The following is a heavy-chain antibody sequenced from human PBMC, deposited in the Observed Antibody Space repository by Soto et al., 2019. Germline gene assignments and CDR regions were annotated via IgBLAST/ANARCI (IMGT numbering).Heavy chain of an antibody. D-gene: IGHD3-22*01. CDR3: ARGERSYYDSSGYYWFDP. J-gene: IGHJ5*02. V-gene: IGHV4-30-4*02. Sequence: SETLSLTCTVSGGSISSGDYYWSWIRQPPGKGLEWIGYIYYSGSTYYNPSLKSRVTISVDTSKNQFSLKLSSVTAADTAVYYCARGERSYYDSSGYYWFDPWGQGTLVTVSS. CDR1: GGSISSGDYY. CDR2: IYYSGST.